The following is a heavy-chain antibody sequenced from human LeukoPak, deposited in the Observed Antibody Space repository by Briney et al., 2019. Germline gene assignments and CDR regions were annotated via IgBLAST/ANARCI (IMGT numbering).Heavy chain of an antibody. CDR1: GFTFSSYW. CDR3: ARPLSESGYDFDY. D-gene: IGHD5-12*01. CDR2: INSDGSST. J-gene: IGHJ4*02. Sequence: GSLRLSCAASGFTFSSYWMHWVRQAPGKGLVWVSRINSDGSSTSYADSVKGRFTISRDNAKNTLYLQMNSLRAKDTAVYYCARPLSESGYDFDYWGQGTLVTVSS. V-gene: IGHV3-74*01.